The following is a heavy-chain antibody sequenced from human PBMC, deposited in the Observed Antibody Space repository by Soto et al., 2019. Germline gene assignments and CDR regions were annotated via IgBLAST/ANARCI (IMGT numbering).Heavy chain of an antibody. D-gene: IGHD3-3*01. Sequence: QLQLQESGPGLVKPSETLSLTCTVSGGSISSSSYYWGWIRQPPGKGLEWIGSIYYSGSTYYNPSLKSRVTISVDTSKNQFSLKLSSVTAADTAVYYCARFHYYDFWSGYYRGWDYYYGMDVRGQGTTVTVSS. V-gene: IGHV4-39*01. CDR3: ARFHYYDFWSGYYRGWDYYYGMDV. CDR1: GGSISSSSYY. CDR2: IYYSGST. J-gene: IGHJ6*02.